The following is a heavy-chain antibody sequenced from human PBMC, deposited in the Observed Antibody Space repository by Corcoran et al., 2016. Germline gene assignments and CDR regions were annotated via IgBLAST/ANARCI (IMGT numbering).Heavy chain of an antibody. D-gene: IGHD4-17*01. CDR2: IYYSGST. V-gene: IGHV4-59*01. CDR3: ARGSPVEIYGEGQWFDP. J-gene: IGHJ5*02. CDR1: GGSISSYY. Sequence: QVQLQESGPGLVKPSETLSLTCTVSGGSISSYYWSWIRQPPGKGLEWIGYIYYSGSTNYNPSLKSRVTISVDTSKNQFSLKLSSVTAADTAVYYWARGSPVEIYGEGQWFDPWGQGTLVTVSS.